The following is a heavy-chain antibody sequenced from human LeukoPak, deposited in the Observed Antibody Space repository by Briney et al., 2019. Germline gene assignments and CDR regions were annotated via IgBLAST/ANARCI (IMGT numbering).Heavy chain of an antibody. V-gene: IGHV4-4*02. CDR1: GGSISSSNW. CDR3: ARNYPKWSLDY. CDR2: MYHSGST. D-gene: IGHD2-8*01. Sequence: SETLSLTCAVSGGSISSSNWWSWVRKPPGKGLEWVGEMYHSGSTNYNPSLKSRVTISVDKSKNLFSLKLSSVTAADTAAYYCARNYPKWSLDYWGQGTLVTVSS. J-gene: IGHJ4*02.